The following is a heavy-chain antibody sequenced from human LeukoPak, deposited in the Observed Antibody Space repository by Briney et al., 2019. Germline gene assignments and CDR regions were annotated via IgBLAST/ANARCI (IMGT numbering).Heavy chain of an antibody. CDR3: AKDINYDSSGYYTNH. J-gene: IGHJ5*02. CDR1: GFTLDDYA. D-gene: IGHD3-22*01. V-gene: IGHV3-9*01. Sequence: GGSLRLSCAASGFTLDDYAMHWVRQAPGKGLEWVSGISWNSGSIGYAESVKGRFTISRDNAKNSLYLQMNSLRAEDTALYYCAKDINYDSSGYYTNHWGQGTLVTVSS. CDR2: ISWNSGSI.